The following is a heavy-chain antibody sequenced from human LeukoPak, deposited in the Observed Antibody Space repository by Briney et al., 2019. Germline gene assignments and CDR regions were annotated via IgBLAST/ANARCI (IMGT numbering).Heavy chain of an antibody. CDR2: INHSGST. Sequence: SETLSLTCAVYGGSFSGYYWSWIRQPPGKGLEWIGEINHSGSTNYNPSLKSRVTISVDTSKNQFSLKLSSVTAADTAVYYCARLVLRYFDWSPTQDHFDPWGQGTLVTVSS. CDR3: ARLVLRYFDWSPTQDHFDP. J-gene: IGHJ5*02. D-gene: IGHD3-9*01. V-gene: IGHV4-34*01. CDR1: GGSFSGYY.